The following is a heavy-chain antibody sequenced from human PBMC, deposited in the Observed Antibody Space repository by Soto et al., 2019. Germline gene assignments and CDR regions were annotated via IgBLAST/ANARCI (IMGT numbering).Heavy chain of an antibody. CDR3: VRDRDLGGDMAYGDF. D-gene: IGHD4-17*01. Sequence: PGGSLRLSCEASGFSMSGYSMCWVRQSAGKGLEWLAYITVVTGNTRYADSVKGRFTISADRGRNSVFLQLNSLRDEDTAVYYCVRDRDLGGDMAYGDFWGQGTLVTVSS. CDR1: GFSMSGYS. J-gene: IGHJ4*01. V-gene: IGHV3-48*02. CDR2: ITVVTGNT.